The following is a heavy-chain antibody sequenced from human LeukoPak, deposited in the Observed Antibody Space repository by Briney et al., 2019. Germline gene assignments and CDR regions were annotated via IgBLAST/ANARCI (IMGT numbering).Heavy chain of an antibody. CDR2: VHLDGRT. D-gene: IGHD6-25*01. J-gene: IGHJ4*02. CDR3: AREGGFYRPLDY. Sequence: PSETLSLTCTVSGGSISPYYWSWFRQPPGKGLEWIGEVHLDGRTNYNPSLKSRLVMSADLPENHISLKLTSVTAADTAVYYCAREGGFYRPLDYSGQGTLVTVSS. V-gene: IGHV4-59*12. CDR1: GGSISPYY.